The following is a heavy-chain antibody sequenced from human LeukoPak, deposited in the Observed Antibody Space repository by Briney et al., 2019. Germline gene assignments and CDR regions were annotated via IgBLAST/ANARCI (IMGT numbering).Heavy chain of an antibody. CDR3: ARTYYDILTGARSFDY. V-gene: IGHV4-59*12. Sequence: SETLSLTCTLSGGPISNYQWSWIRQPPGKGLEWIGNIYYSGTANYNPSLKSRVIISVDTSKNQFSLKLSPVTAADTAVYYCARTYYDILTGARSFDYWGQGTLVTVSS. J-gene: IGHJ4*02. CDR1: GGPISNYQ. D-gene: IGHD3-9*01. CDR2: IYYSGTA.